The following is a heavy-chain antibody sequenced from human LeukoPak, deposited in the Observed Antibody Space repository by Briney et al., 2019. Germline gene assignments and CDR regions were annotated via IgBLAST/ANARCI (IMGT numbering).Heavy chain of an antibody. V-gene: IGHV1-58*02. D-gene: IGHD2-2*01. J-gene: IGHJ5*02. CDR3: ARARPLIVVVPAAKGGWFDP. CDR2: IVVGSGNT. Sequence: SVKVSCKASGFTFTSSAMQWVRQARGQRLEWIGWIVVGSGNTNYAQKFQERVTITRDMSTSTAYMELSRLRSDDTAVYYCARARPLIVVVPAAKGGWFDPWGQGTLVTVSS. CDR1: GFTFTSSA.